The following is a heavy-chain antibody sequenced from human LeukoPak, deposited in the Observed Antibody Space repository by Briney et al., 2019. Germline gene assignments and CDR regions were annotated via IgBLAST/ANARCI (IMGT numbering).Heavy chain of an antibody. J-gene: IGHJ4*02. CDR3: ARANLGYSSSAPFDY. Sequence: ASVKVSCKASGYTFTGYYMHWVRQAPGQGLEWMGWINPNSGGTNYAQKFQGRVTMTRDTSISTAYMELSRLRSDDTAVYYCARANLGYSSSAPFDYWDQGTLVTVSS. V-gene: IGHV1-2*02. CDR2: INPNSGGT. CDR1: GYTFTGYY. D-gene: IGHD6-6*01.